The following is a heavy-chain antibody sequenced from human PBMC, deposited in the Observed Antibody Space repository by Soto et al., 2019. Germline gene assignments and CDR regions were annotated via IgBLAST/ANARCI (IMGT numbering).Heavy chain of an antibody. Sequence: GASVKVSCKASGGTFSSYAISWVRQAPGQGLDWLGGFFPIFGTANYAQKFQGRVTITADESTSTAYMELSSLRSEDTAVYYCARSRVPAALGWSVYYGMDVWGQGTTVTVSS. CDR2: FFPIFGTA. J-gene: IGHJ6*02. CDR3: ARSRVPAALGWSVYYGMDV. D-gene: IGHD2-2*01. CDR1: GGTFSSYA. V-gene: IGHV1-69*13.